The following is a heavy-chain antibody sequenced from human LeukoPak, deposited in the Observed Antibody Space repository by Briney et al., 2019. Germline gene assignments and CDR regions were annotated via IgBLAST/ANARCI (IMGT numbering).Heavy chain of an antibody. Sequence: SVKVSCKASGGTFSSYAISWVRQAPGQGLEWMGGIIPIFGTANYAQKFQGRVTITADESTSTAYMELSSLRSEDTAVYYCARGITGTTRDYYYYYMDVWGKGTTVTVSS. CDR1: GGTFSSYA. V-gene: IGHV1-69*13. J-gene: IGHJ6*03. CDR3: ARGITGTTRDYYYYYMDV. CDR2: IIPIFGTA. D-gene: IGHD1-7*01.